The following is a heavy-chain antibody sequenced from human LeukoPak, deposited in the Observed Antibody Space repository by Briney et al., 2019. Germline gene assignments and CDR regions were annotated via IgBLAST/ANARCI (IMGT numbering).Heavy chain of an antibody. Sequence: GGSLRLSCVASGFTFSDYWMSWVRQAPGKGLEWVANIKKDGSEKYYVDSVKGRFTISRDNAENSVDLQMNSLRAEDTAVYYCARVNRFFSGGGGLHFDYWGQGALVPVSS. CDR3: ARVNRFFSGGGGLHFDY. V-gene: IGHV3-7*05. CDR2: IKKDGSEK. J-gene: IGHJ4*02. CDR1: GFTFSDYW. D-gene: IGHD2-21*01.